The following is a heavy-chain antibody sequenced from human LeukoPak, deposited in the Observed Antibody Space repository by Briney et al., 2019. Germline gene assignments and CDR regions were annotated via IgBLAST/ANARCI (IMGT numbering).Heavy chain of an antibody. CDR2: INHSGST. D-gene: IGHD2-2*01. J-gene: IGHJ5*02. Sequence: GSLRLSCAASGFTFSSYSMNWIRQPPGKGLEWIGEINHSGSTNYSPSLKSRVTISVDTSKNQFSLRLSSVTAADTAVYYCARGPELDIVILPASNWFDPWGQGTLVTVSS. CDR3: ARGPELDIVILPASNWFDP. V-gene: IGHV4-34*01. CDR1: GFTFSSYS.